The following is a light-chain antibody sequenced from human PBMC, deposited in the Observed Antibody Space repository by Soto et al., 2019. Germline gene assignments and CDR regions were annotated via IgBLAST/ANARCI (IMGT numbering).Light chain of an antibody. V-gene: IGKV1-33*01. CDR2: DAS. Sequence: DIQMTQSPSSLSASVGDRVTITCQASQDISNYLNWYQQKPGKAPKLRIDDASNWETGVPSRFSGSGSWTDFTFTISSLQPEDIATYYCQQYDNLPYTFGQGTKLEIK. J-gene: IGKJ2*01. CDR3: QQYDNLPYT. CDR1: QDISNY.